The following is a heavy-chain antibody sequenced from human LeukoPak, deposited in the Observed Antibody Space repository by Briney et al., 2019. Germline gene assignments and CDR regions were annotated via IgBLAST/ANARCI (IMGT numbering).Heavy chain of an antibody. D-gene: IGHD4-17*01. CDR1: GGSISSGSYY. J-gene: IGHJ4*02. Sequence: SQTLSLTCTVSGGSISSGSYYWSWIRQPAGKGLEWIGRIYTSGSTNYNPSLKSRVTISVDTSKNQFSLKLSSVTAADTAVYYCARDNYGDYVFDYWGPGTLVTVSS. CDR3: ARDNYGDYVFDY. V-gene: IGHV4-61*02. CDR2: IYTSGST.